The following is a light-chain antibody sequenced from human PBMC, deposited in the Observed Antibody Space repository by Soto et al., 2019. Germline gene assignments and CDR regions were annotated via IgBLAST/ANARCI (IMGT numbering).Light chain of an antibody. Sequence: EIVLTQSPATLSLSPGERATLSCRASQSISYYLAWYQQKPGQAPRLLTYNSISRATGTPGRFSGSGSGTDFTLTISSPEPEDFAVYYCQEGSDWPPTFGQGTKLEVK. CDR3: QEGSDWPPT. CDR1: QSISYY. CDR2: NSI. J-gene: IGKJ2*01. V-gene: IGKV3-11*01.